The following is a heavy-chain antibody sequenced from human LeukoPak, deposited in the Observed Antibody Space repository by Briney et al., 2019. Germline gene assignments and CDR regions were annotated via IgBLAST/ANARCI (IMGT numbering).Heavy chain of an antibody. V-gene: IGHV1-2*02. CDR3: ARTRITMVRGVTYWFDP. CDR2: INPNSGGT. CDR1: GHTFTGYY. J-gene: IGHJ5*02. Sequence: ASVKVACKASGHTFTGYYMHWVRQAPGQGLEWMGWINPNSGGTNYAQKFQGRVTMTRDTSISTAYMELSRLRSDDTAVYYCARTRITMVRGVTYWFDPWGQGTLVTVSS. D-gene: IGHD3-10*01.